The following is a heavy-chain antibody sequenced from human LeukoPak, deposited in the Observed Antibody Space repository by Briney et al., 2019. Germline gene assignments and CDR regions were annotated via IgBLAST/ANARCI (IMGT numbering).Heavy chain of an antibody. Sequence: GESLKISCQVSGFIFTNYWIGWVRQMPGKGLESMGLIYPADSDTTYSPSFQGQVTISADRSISTVYLQWSSLKASYTAMNYCARQSRDGSKNRGYYFDYWGQGTLVTVSS. CDR2: IYPADSDT. J-gene: IGHJ4*02. V-gene: IGHV5-51*01. CDR1: GFIFTNYW. D-gene: IGHD3-10*01. CDR3: ARQSRDGSKNRGYYFDY.